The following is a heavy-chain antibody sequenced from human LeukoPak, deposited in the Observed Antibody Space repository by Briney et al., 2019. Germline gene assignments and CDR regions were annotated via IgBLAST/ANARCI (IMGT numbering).Heavy chain of an antibody. CDR2: INNVGSHI. D-gene: IGHD4-23*01. J-gene: IGHJ1*01. CDR1: GFTFSSSA. Sequence: GGSLRLSCAASGFTFSSSAMNWVRQAPGKGLEWVSSINNVGSHIYYADSVKGRFTISRDNAKNSLYLQMNSLRAEDTAVYYCARHPPPDYGGNSEIYFQHWGQGTLVTVSS. CDR3: ARHPPPDYGGNSEIYFQH. V-gene: IGHV3-21*01.